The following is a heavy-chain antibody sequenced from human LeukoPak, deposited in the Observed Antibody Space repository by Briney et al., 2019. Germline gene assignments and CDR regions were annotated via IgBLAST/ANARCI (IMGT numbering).Heavy chain of an antibody. V-gene: IGHV1-18*01. CDR1: GYTFTSYG. CDR3: ARSYDSYDY. J-gene: IGHJ4*02. D-gene: IGHD3-22*01. Sequence: ASVKVSCKASGYTFTSYGISWVRQAPGQGLEWMGWISAYNGNTNYAQKFQGRVTMTRDTSTSTVYMELSSLRSEDTAVYYCARSYDSYDYWGQGTLVTVSS. CDR2: ISAYNGNT.